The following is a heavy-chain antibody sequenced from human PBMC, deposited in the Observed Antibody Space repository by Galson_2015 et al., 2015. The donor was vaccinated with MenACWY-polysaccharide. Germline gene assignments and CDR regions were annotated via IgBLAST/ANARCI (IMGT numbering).Heavy chain of an antibody. Sequence: LSLTCAVSGGSISSGGYSWSWIRQPPGKGLEWIGYIYHSGSTYYNPSLKSRVTISVDRSKNQFSLKLSSVTAADTAVYYCASRYCSSTSCYIGEIDYWGQGTLVTVSS. CDR1: GGSISSGGYS. V-gene: IGHV4-30-2*01. J-gene: IGHJ4*02. CDR3: ASRYCSSTSCYIGEIDY. CDR2: IYHSGST. D-gene: IGHD2-2*02.